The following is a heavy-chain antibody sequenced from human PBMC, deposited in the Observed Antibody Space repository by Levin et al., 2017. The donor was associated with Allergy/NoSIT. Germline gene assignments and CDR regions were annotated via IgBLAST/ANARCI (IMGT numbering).Heavy chain of an antibody. CDR2: MNPNSGGT. CDR3: ARGQGSSMDV. V-gene: IGHV1-2*02. CDR1: GYTFTAHY. J-gene: IGHJ6*01. Sequence: ASVKVSCEPSGYTFTAHYIHWVRQAPGQGLEWLGWMNPNSGGTNYAQKFRGRVTMTRDTSISTADMELGRLKSDDTAVDYCARGQGSSMDVWGQGTTVTVSP.